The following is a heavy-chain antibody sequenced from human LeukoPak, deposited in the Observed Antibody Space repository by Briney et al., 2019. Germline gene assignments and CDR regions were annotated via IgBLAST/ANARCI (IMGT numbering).Heavy chain of an antibody. Sequence: GGSLRLSCAASGFTSSSYWMHWVRPVPGNGLVWVSRTISDGSSTTYADSVKGRFTISRDNAKNTLYLQMNSLRAEDTAVYYCVRESSGYSGVYDAFDIWGQGTMVTVSS. D-gene: IGHD3-22*01. CDR2: TISDGSST. CDR1: GFTSSSYW. V-gene: IGHV3-74*03. J-gene: IGHJ3*02. CDR3: VRESSGYSGVYDAFDI.